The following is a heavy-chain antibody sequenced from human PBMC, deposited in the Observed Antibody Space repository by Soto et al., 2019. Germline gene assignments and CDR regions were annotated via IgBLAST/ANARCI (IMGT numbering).Heavy chain of an antibody. Sequence: ASVKVSCKASGYTFTSYGISWVQQAPGQGLEWMGWISAYNGNTNYAQKLQGRVTMTTDTSTSTAYMELRSLRSDDTAVYYCARDQSDIVLVPAFNWFDPWGQGTLVTVSS. CDR3: ARDQSDIVLVPAFNWFDP. V-gene: IGHV1-18*01. D-gene: IGHD2-2*01. CDR2: ISAYNGNT. CDR1: GYTFTSYG. J-gene: IGHJ5*02.